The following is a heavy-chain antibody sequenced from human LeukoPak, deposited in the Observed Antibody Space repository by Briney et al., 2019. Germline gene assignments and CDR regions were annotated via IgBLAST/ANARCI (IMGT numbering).Heavy chain of an antibody. CDR2: ISWNSGSI. D-gene: IGHD2-2*01. J-gene: IGHJ2*01. V-gene: IGHV3-9*01. CDR1: GFTFDDYA. CDR3: ARVSLTRYCSSTSCYPYWYFDL. Sequence: PGRSLRLSCAASGFTFDDYAMHWVRQAPGKGLEWVSGISWNSGSIGYADSVKGRFTISRDNAKNSLYLQMNSLRAEDTAVYYCARVSLTRYCSSTSCYPYWYFDLWGRGTLVTVSS.